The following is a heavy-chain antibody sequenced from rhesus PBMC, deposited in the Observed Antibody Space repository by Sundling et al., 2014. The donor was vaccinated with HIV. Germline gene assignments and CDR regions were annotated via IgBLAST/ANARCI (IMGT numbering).Heavy chain of an antibody. CDR3: GIRYSTGDY. D-gene: IGHD2-21*01. CDR1: GDSISGYR. V-gene: IGHV4-80*01. J-gene: IGHJ6*01. Sequence: QVQLQESGPRLVKPSETLSLACTVSGDSISGYRWTWIRQIPGKGLEWIGEINGNNGYTNYNPSLKSRLTFSTDMSKNQFSLHLKFVTAADAAVYYCGIRYSTGDYWGQGSPSASPQ. CDR2: INGNNGYT.